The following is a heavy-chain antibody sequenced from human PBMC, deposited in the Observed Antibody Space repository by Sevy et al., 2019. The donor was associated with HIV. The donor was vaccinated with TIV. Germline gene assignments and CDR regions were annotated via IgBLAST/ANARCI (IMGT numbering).Heavy chain of an antibody. CDR1: GAPIRSYF. CDR3: ARDSTTRPRVLDY. V-gene: IGHV4-59*01. J-gene: IGHJ4*02. D-gene: IGHD1-1*01. Sequence: SETLSLTCGFSGAPIRSYFWTWVRQSPGKGLEWIGNIYFTGNTDYSPSPKSRVTLSLDTSKSQFSLTLKSVTAADTAIYFCARDSTTRPRVLDYWGQGTLVTVSS. CDR2: IYFTGNT.